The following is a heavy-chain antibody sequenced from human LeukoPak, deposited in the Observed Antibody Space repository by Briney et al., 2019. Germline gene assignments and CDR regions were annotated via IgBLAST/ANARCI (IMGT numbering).Heavy chain of an antibody. CDR2: ISGSGGST. CDR3: ARDRPGGKDGYDLGAFDI. V-gene: IGHV3-23*01. CDR1: GFTFSSYA. Sequence: GGSLRLSCAASGFTFSSYAMSWVRQAPGKGLEWVSAISGSGGSTYYADSVKGRFTISRDNSKNTLYLQMNSLRAEDTAVYYCARDRPGGKDGYDLGAFDIWGQGTMVTVSS. D-gene: IGHD5-24*01. J-gene: IGHJ3*02.